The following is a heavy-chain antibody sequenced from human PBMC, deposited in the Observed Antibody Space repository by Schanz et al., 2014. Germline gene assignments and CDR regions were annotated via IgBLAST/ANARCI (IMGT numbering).Heavy chain of an antibody. V-gene: IGHV3-7*01. CDR1: GFIFSNSW. Sequence: EVRLVESGGGLVKPGGSLRLSCAASGFIFSNSWMSWVRQAPGKGLEWVANIKQDGSEKYYVDSVKGRFTISRDNAKNSLYLQMNSLTAEDTAVYYCARGVRIDYWGQGTLVTVSS. D-gene: IGHD3-3*01. CDR3: ARGVRIDY. J-gene: IGHJ4*02. CDR2: IKQDGSEK.